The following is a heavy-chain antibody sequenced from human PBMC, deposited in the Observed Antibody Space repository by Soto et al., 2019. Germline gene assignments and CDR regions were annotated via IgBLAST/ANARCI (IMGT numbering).Heavy chain of an antibody. J-gene: IGHJ4*02. D-gene: IGHD3-10*01. V-gene: IGHV4-38-2*01. Sequence: SETLSLTCAVSGYSINSDYYWGWIRQPPGKGLEWIGSVDHSGRTYYSPSLRSRLTIFVDTSKNQFSLRLTSVTAADTAMYFCAKKGYYPSGKINLFDSWGPGTLVTVSS. CDR1: GYSINSDYY. CDR3: AKKGYYPSGKINLFDS. CDR2: VDHSGRT.